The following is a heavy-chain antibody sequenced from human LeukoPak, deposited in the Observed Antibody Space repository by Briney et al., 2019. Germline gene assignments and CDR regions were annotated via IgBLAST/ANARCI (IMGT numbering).Heavy chain of an antibody. CDR2: IIPIFGTA. Sequence: SVKVSCKASGGTFSSYAISWVRQAPGQGLEWMGGIIPIFGTANYAQKFQGRVTITADESTSTAYMELSSLRSEDTAVYYCASLVVVTAIREPKDYFDYWGQGTLVTVSS. CDR1: GGTFSSYA. V-gene: IGHV1-69*13. D-gene: IGHD2-21*02. CDR3: ASLVVVTAIREPKDYFDY. J-gene: IGHJ4*02.